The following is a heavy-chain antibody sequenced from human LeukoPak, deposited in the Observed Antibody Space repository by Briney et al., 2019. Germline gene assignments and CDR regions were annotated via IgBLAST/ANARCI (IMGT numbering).Heavy chain of an antibody. D-gene: IGHD3-16*01. J-gene: IGHJ4*02. CDR2: ITSDGNNK. CDR3: AKDNYDSSGIWDY. Sequence: PGGSLRLSCAASGFTFSSYGMHWVSQAPGKGLEWVAVITSDGNNKFYAEAVKGRFTISRDNVKNTLYLQMNSLRPEDAAMYFRAKDNYDSSGIWDYWGQGTLVTVSS. CDR1: GFTFSSYG. V-gene: IGHV3-30*18.